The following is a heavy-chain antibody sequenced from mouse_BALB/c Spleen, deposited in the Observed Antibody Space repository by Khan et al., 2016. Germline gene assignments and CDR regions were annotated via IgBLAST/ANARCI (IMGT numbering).Heavy chain of an antibody. Sequence: QVQLQQSGAELVRPGASVKLSCKASGYTFTSYWMQWVKQRPGQGLEWIGAIYPGDGDTRYTQKFKGTATLTADKSSSTAYMQLSSLASEDSAVYYCARGVPFDYWGQGTTLTVSS. CDR3: ARGVPFDY. CDR2: IYPGDGDT. J-gene: IGHJ2*01. V-gene: IGHV1-87*01. D-gene: IGHD2-14*01. CDR1: GYTFTSYW.